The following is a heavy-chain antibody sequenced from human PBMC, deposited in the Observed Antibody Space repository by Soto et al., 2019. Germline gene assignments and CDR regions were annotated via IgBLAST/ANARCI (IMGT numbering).Heavy chain of an antibody. Sequence: SQTLSLTCAISGDSVSSNSAAWNWLRQSPSSGLEWLGRTYCRSKWYNDYAVSVKSRITFNPDTSKNQFSLHLNSVTPEDTAVYYCARESARQQLVYYFDYWGQGTLVTVSS. J-gene: IGHJ4*02. V-gene: IGHV6-1*01. D-gene: IGHD6-13*01. CDR1: GDSVSSNSAA. CDR3: ARESARQQLVYYFDY. CDR2: TYCRSKWYN.